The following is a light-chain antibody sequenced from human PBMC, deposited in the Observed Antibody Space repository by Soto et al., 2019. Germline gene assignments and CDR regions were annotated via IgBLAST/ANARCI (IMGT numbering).Light chain of an antibody. Sequence: DIQMTQSPSTLSASIVDRVTISCRASQSISSWLAWYQKKPGKAPNLLIYDASSLESGVPSRFSGSGSGTEFTLTISSLQPDDFATYYCQQYNSYSWTFGQGTKVDIK. J-gene: IGKJ1*01. V-gene: IGKV1-5*01. CDR1: QSISSW. CDR2: DAS. CDR3: QQYNSYSWT.